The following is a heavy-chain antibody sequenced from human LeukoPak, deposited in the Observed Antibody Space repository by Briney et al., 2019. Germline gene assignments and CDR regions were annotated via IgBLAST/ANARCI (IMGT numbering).Heavy chain of an antibody. CDR1: GYSISSGYY. Sequence: SETLSLTCAVSGYSISSGYYWGWIRQPPGKGLEWIGSIFHGVTTYYNPSLKSRLTISVDTSKNQFSLKLTSVTAADTAVYYCARVFTSGWSRHAYFQYWGQGSLVTVSS. D-gene: IGHD6-19*01. V-gene: IGHV4-38-2*01. J-gene: IGHJ1*01. CDR2: IFHGVTT. CDR3: ARVFTSGWSRHAYFQY.